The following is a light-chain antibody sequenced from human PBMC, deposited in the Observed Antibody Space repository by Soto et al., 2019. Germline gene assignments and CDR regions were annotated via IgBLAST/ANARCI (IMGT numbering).Light chain of an antibody. CDR2: GAS. V-gene: IGKV3-15*01. J-gene: IGKJ1*01. CDR1: QRISSN. CDR3: QQYNNWPV. Sequence: EIVMTQSPATLSVSPGERATLSCRASQRISSNLAWYQQKPGQAPRLLIYGASTRATGIPARFSGSGSGTEFTLTISSLQSEDFAVYYCQQYNNWPVFGQGTKV.